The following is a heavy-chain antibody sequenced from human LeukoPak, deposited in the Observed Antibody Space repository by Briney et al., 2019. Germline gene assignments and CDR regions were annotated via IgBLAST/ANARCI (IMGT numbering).Heavy chain of an antibody. Sequence: SETLSLTCTVSGGSISSYYWSWIRQPPGKGLEWIGYIYYSGSTNYNPSLKSRVTISVDTSKNQFSLKLSSVTAADTAVYYCARQPYGEGWLHIEENDAFDIWGQGTMVTVSS. V-gene: IGHV4-59*08. CDR3: ARQPYGEGWLHIEENDAFDI. D-gene: IGHD5-24*01. J-gene: IGHJ3*02. CDR1: GGSISSYY. CDR2: IYYSGST.